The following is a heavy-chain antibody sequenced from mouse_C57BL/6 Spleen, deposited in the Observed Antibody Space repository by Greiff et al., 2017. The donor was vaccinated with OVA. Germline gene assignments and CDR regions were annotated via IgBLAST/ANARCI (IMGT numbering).Heavy chain of an antibody. CDR2: ISDGGSYT. J-gene: IGHJ2*01. CDR1: GFTFSSYA. CDR3: ARDWDYGSRYYFDY. V-gene: IGHV5-4*01. Sequence: EVNVVESGGGLVKPGGSLKLSCAASGFTFSSYAMSWVRQTPEKRLEWVATISDGGSYTYYPDNVKGRFTISRDNAKNNLYLQMSHLKSEDTAMYYCARDWDYGSRYYFDYWGQGTTLTVSS. D-gene: IGHD1-1*01.